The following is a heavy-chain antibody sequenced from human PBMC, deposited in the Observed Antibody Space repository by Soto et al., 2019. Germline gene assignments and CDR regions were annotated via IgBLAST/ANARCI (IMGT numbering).Heavy chain of an antibody. V-gene: IGHV2-70*11. J-gene: IGHJ4*02. CDR3: ARRSGYSSSWWDFDY. D-gene: IGHD6-13*01. CDR1: GFSLSTSGMC. CDR2: IDWDDDK. Sequence: SGPTLVNPTQTLTLTCTFSGFSLSTSGMCVSWIRQPPGKALEWLARIDWDDDKYYSTSLKTRLTISKDTSKNQVVLTMTNMDPVDTATYYCARRSGYSSSWWDFDYWGQGTLVTVSS.